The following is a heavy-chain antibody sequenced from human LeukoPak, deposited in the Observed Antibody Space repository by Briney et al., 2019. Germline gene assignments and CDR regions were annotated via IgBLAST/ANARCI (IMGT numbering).Heavy chain of an antibody. J-gene: IGHJ6*03. V-gene: IGHV6-1*01. D-gene: IGHD5-18*01. CDR3: ARGSSAGWIQLWSTEYYYYMDV. CDR1: GDSVSSNSAA. CDR2: TYYRSKWYN. Sequence: SQTLSLTRAISGDSVSSNSAAWNWIRQSPSRGLEWLGRTYYRSKWYNDYAVSVKSRITINPDTSKNQFSLQLNSVTPEDTAVYYCARGSSAGWIQLWSTEYYYYMDVWGKGTTVTVSS.